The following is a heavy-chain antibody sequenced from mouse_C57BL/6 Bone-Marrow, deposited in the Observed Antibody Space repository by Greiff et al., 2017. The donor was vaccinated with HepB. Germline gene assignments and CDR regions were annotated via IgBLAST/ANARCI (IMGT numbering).Heavy chain of an antibody. V-gene: IGHV1-78*01. CDR1: GYTFTDHT. CDR2: IYPRDGST. J-gene: IGHJ2*01. D-gene: IGHD2-2*01. CDR3: ARKGLLWLRRALYDFDY. Sequence: VQLQQSDAELVKPGASVKISCKVSGYTFTDHTIHWMKQRPEQGLEWIGYIYPRDGSTKYNEKFKGKATVTADRSSSTAYMQLNSLTSEDSAVYFCARKGLLWLRRALYDFDYWGQGTTLTVSS.